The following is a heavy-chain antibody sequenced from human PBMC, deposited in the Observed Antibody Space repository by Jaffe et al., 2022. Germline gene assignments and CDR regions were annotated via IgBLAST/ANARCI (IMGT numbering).Heavy chain of an antibody. D-gene: IGHD1-1*01. Sequence: QVQLQESGPGLVKPSETLSLTCAVSGYSISSGYYWGWIRQPPGKGLEWIGSIYHSGSTYYNPSLKSRVTISVDTSKNQFSLKLSSVTAADTAVYYCARSRLDPGGPDMDVWGKGTTVTVSS. J-gene: IGHJ6*03. CDR2: IYHSGST. CDR1: GYSISSGYY. V-gene: IGHV4-38-2*01. CDR3: ARSRLDPGGPDMDV.